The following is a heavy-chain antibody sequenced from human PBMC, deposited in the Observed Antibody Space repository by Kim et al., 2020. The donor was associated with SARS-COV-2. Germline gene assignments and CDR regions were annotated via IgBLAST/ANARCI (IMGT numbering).Heavy chain of an antibody. D-gene: IGHD3-9*01. CDR1: GGSISSAAYF. V-gene: IGHV4-31*11. CDR2: IYSTGTT. Sequence: SETLSLTCAVSGGSISSAAYFWIWIRQLPGKDLEWIGHIYSTGTTYYNPSLESRVNISIDTSKNQFSLRLGSVTAADTAIYYCARLPPDWLTFSWGQGTQVTVSS. CDR3: ARLPPDWLTFS. J-gene: IGHJ5*02.